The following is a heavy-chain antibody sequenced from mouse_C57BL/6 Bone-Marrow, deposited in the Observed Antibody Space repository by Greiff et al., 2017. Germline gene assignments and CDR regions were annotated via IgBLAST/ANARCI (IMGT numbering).Heavy chain of an antibody. CDR1: GYTFTSYG. D-gene: IGHD2-1*01. J-gene: IGHJ4*01. CDR2: IYPRSGNT. V-gene: IGHV1-81*01. CDR3: AKGSGIYYSHYYAMDY. Sequence: VQLQQSGAELARPGASVKLSCKASGYTFTSYGISWVQQRTGQGLEWIGEIYPRSGNTYYNEKFKGKATLTADKSSSTAYMELRSLTSEDSAVYFCAKGSGIYYSHYYAMDYWGQGASVTVSS.